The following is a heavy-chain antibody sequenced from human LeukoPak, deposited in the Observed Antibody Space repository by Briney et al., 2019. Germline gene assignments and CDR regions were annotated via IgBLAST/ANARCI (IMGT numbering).Heavy chain of an antibody. Sequence: GGSLRLSCEAAGTTFSRYWMNWVRQAPGKGLEWVANIKQDGSEKYYVDSVKGRFTISRDNAKNSLYLQMNSLRAEDTAVYYCAGGAGWLVDYRGQGTLVTVSS. CDR1: GTTFSRYW. J-gene: IGHJ4*02. CDR2: IKQDGSEK. D-gene: IGHD6-19*01. V-gene: IGHV3-7*03. CDR3: AGGAGWLVDY.